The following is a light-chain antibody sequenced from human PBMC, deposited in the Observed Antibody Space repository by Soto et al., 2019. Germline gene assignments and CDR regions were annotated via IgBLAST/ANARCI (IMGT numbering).Light chain of an antibody. CDR1: QSVSSY. Sequence: EIVLTQSPATLSLSPGERATLSCRASQSVSSYFAWYQQKPGQAPRLLIYDASTRATGIPARFSGSGSGTDFTLTISSLEPEDVAVYYCQQRSNWPSYTFGQGTKLEIK. CDR3: QQRSNWPSYT. V-gene: IGKV3-11*01. CDR2: DAS. J-gene: IGKJ2*01.